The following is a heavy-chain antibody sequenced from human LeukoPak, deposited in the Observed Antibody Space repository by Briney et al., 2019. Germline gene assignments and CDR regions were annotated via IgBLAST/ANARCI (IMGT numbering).Heavy chain of an antibody. V-gene: IGHV3-23*01. CDR1: GFTFSSYA. J-gene: IGHJ4*02. D-gene: IGHD6-13*01. CDR2: ISGSGGST. Sequence: GGSLRLSCAASGFTFSSYAMSWVRQAPGKGLEWVSAISGSGGSTYYADSVRGRFTISRDNSKNTLYLQMNSLRAEDTAVYYCAKVRQLVPNFDYWGQGTLVTVSS. CDR3: AKVRQLVPNFDY.